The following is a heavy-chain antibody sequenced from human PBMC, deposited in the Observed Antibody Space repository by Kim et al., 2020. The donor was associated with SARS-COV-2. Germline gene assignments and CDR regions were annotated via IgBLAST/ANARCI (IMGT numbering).Heavy chain of an antibody. CDR3: ARDRGSSSWYPYNWFDP. V-gene: IGHV1-3*01. J-gene: IGHJ5*02. D-gene: IGHD6-6*01. CDR2: INAGNGNT. Sequence: ASVKVSCKASGYTFTSYAMHWVRQAPGQRLEWMGWINAGNGNTKYSQKFQGRVTITRDTSASTAYMELSSLRSEDTAVYYCARDRGSSSWYPYNWFDPWGQGTLVTVSS. CDR1: GYTFTSYA.